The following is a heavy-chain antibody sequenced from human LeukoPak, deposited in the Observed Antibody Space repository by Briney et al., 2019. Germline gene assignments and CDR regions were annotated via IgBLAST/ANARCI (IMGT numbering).Heavy chain of an antibody. Sequence: RAGGSLRLSCAASGFTLSSYAMSWVRQAPGKGLEWVSAISGSGGSTYYADSVKGRFTISRDNSKNTLYLQMNSLRAEDTAVYYCAKDRVGSYVLNWFDPWGQGTLVTVSS. CDR2: ISGSGGST. J-gene: IGHJ5*02. CDR3: AKDRVGSYVLNWFDP. CDR1: GFTLSSYA. D-gene: IGHD1-26*01. V-gene: IGHV3-23*01.